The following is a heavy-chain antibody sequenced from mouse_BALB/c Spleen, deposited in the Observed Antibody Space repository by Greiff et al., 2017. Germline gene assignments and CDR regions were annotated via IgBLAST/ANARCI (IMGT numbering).Heavy chain of an antibody. D-gene: IGHD2-2*01. J-gene: IGHJ3*01. CDR1: GFTFTDYY. V-gene: IGHV7-3*02. CDR2: IRNKANGYTT. Sequence: EVMLVESGGGLVQPGGSLRLSCATSGFTFTDYYMSWVRQPPGKALEWLGFIRNKANGYTTEYSASVKGRFTISRDNSQSILYLQMNTLRAEDSATYYCARPGSTMVTGGFAYWGQGTLVTVSA. CDR3: ARPGSTMVTGGFAY.